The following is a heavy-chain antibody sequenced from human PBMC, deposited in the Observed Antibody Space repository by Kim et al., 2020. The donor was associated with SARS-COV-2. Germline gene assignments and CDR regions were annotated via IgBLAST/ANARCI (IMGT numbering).Heavy chain of an antibody. CDR3: ARQARWSFYFEQ. D-gene: IGHD2-21*01. V-gene: IGHV3-7*01. Sequence: GGSLRLSCGVSGFTFSSYWMSWVRQAPGKGLEWVANIKHDGSEKYYVDSVKGRFTLSRDNAKNSVYLQMNSLRGEDTAVYYCARQARWSFYFEQWGQGTLVTVSS. CDR1: GFTFSSYW. J-gene: IGHJ4*02. CDR2: IKHDGSEK.